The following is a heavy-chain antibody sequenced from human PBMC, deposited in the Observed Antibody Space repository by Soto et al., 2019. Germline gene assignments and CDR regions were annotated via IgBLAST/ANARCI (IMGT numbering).Heavy chain of an antibody. D-gene: IGHD6-6*01. CDR1: GFTFGSYG. J-gene: IGHJ6*02. Sequence: QEQLVESGGGVVQPGRSLRLSCAASGFTFGSYGMHWVRQAPGKGLEWVAVIWHDGSNKYYGDFLKGRFRISRDNSKNSVHLQMNSRRADDTAVYYCAREGFYSRSSKYSGYHYYGMDVWGQGTTVTVSS. CDR3: AREGFYSRSSKYSGYHYYGMDV. V-gene: IGHV3-33*01. CDR2: IWHDGSNK.